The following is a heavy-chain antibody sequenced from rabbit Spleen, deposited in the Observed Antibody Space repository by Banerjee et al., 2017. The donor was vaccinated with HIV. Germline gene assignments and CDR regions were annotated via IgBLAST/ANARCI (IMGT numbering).Heavy chain of an antibody. CDR3: ARDVGTYDYIDVYFNL. V-gene: IGHV1S45*01. CDR2: IYTGNVKT. Sequence: QEQLEESGGGLVKAEGSLTLTCKASGFDFSRGYDMCWVRQAPGKGLEWIGCIYTGNVKTYYASWAKGRFTISKSSSTTVTLQMTSLTAADTATYFCARDVGTYDYIDVYFNLWGPGTLVTVS. D-gene: IGHD6-1*01. CDR1: GFDFSRGYD. J-gene: IGHJ4*01.